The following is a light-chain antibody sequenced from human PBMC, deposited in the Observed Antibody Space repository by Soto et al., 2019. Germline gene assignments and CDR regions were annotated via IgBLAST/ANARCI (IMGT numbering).Light chain of an antibody. V-gene: IGKV3-20*01. CDR2: ASS. Sequence: PVERATLTGTASQSISSTYLACYQRKPGQAPSLISYASSDRAAGISESFSGSACGTDFTLTISRLEPEDFAVYYCQQYGSSGTFGQGTKVDIK. CDR3: QQYGSSGT. CDR1: QSISSTY. J-gene: IGKJ1*01.